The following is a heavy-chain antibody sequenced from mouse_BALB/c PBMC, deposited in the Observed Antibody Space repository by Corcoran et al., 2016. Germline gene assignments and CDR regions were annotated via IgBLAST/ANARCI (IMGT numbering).Heavy chain of an antibody. D-gene: IGHD2-10*01. CDR2: INIDGSST. Sequence: EVQLVESGGGLVQPGGSLRLSCAASGSTFSRYWMHWVRQAPGKGLVWVSRINIDGSSTTYADSVKGRFTISRDNAKNTLYLQMNSLRAEDTAIYYCAKAYGGNTHFDYWGQGTLVTVSS. V-gene: IGHV5-17*01. CDR1: GSTFSRYW. J-gene: IGHJ4*01. CDR3: AKAYGGNTHFDY.